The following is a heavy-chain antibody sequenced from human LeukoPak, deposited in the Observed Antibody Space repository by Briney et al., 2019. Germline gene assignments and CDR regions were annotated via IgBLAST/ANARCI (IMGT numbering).Heavy chain of an antibody. CDR3: AKYDYGDYVAFDI. J-gene: IGHJ3*02. CDR1: GGSFSGYY. V-gene: IGHV4-34*01. Sequence: SETLSLTCAVYGGSFSGYYWSWIRQPPGKGLEWIGSIYYSGSTYYNPSLKSRVTISVDTSKNQFSLKLSSVTAADTAVYYCAKYDYGDYVAFDIWGQGTMVTVSS. CDR2: IYYSGST. D-gene: IGHD4-17*01.